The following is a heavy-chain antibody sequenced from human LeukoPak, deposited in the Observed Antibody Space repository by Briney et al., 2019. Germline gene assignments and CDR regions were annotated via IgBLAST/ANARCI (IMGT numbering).Heavy chain of an antibody. J-gene: IGHJ4*02. D-gene: IGHD5-12*01. V-gene: IGHV5-51*01. CDR3: ARAGDIVVHFDY. Sequence: GASLKISCKGSGSSFTSYWIGGVRQMPGKGLEWMGIIYPGDSDTRYSPSFQGQVTISADTSISTAYMDQSRLGSDDTAVYYCARAGDIVVHFDYWGQGTLVTVSS. CDR2: IYPGDSDT. CDR1: GSSFTSYW.